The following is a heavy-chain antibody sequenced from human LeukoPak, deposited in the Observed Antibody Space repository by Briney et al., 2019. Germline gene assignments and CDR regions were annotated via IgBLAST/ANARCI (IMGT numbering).Heavy chain of an antibody. V-gene: IGHV4-59*11. J-gene: IGHJ5*02. Sequence: SETLSLTCTVSGGSISSHFWTWIRQPPGKGLEWIGYIHYSGNTNYNPSLKSRLSISVDTSKNGFSLKLTSVTAADTAVYYCARDFLECSRASCLNWFDPWAQGTLVTVSS. CDR1: GGSISSHF. CDR2: IHYSGNT. D-gene: IGHD2-2*01. CDR3: ARDFLECSRASCLNWFDP.